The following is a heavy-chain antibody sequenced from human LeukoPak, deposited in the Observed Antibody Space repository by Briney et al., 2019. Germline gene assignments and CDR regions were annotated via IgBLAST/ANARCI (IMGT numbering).Heavy chain of an antibody. Sequence: GESLKISCKGSGYSFTSYWIGWVRQMPGKGLEWMGIIYPGDPDTRYSPSFQGQVTISADKSISTAYLQWSSLKASDTAMYYCARLGGYCSSTSCSLDYWGQGTLVTVSS. J-gene: IGHJ4*02. V-gene: IGHV5-51*01. CDR1: GYSFTSYW. D-gene: IGHD2-2*01. CDR3: ARLGGYCSSTSCSLDY. CDR2: IYPGDPDT.